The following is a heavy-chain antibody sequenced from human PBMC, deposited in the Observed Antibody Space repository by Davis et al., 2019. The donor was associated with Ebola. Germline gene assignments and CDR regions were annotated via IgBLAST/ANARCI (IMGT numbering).Heavy chain of an antibody. D-gene: IGHD3-16*02. J-gene: IGHJ6*02. CDR2: LNAGNGNT. V-gene: IGHV1-3*01. CDR1: GYTFTSYA. CDR3: ARNLSPYYYGMDV. Sequence: ASVKVSCKASGYTFTSYAMHWVRQAPGQRLEWMGWLNAGNGNTKYSQKFQGRVTITRDTSASTAYMELSSLRSEDTAVYYCARNLSPYYYGMDVWGQGTTVTVSS.